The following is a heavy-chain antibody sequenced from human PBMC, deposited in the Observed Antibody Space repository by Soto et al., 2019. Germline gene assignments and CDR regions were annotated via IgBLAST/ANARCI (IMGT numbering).Heavy chain of an antibody. J-gene: IGHJ4*02. CDR3: AGDRGRESWDS. CDR2: IRDKVNSDTT. Sequence: EVQLVESGGGLVQPGGSLRLSCAASGLTLSDHRMDWVRQAPGKGLEWVARIRDKVNSDTTEYAESVKGRFTISRDDSGNSLYVEMDSLQTEDTAVYYCAGDRGRESWDSWGQGTLVTVS. D-gene: IGHD1-26*01. CDR1: GLTLSDHR. V-gene: IGHV3-72*01.